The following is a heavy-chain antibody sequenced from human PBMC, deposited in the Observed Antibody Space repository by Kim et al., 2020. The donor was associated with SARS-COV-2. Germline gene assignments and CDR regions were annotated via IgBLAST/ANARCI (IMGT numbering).Heavy chain of an antibody. D-gene: IGHD3-10*01. Sequence: GGSLRLSCAASGYTFSSYSISWVRQAPGKGLEWISYITSSSSTIYYADSVKGRFTISRDNAKSSLFLQMDSLRDEDTAVYYCARDKSTGVRGFYFDPWGQGTLVTVSS. CDR2: ITSSSSTI. J-gene: IGHJ5*02. CDR3: ARDKSTGVRGFYFDP. V-gene: IGHV3-48*02. CDR1: GYTFSSYS.